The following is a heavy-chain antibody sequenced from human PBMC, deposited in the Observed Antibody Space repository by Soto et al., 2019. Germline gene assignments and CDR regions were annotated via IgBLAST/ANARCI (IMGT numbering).Heavy chain of an antibody. V-gene: IGHV3-74*03. D-gene: IGHD4-17*01. Sequence: EVQLVESGGGLVQPGGSLRLSCRASGFDFNNYWMHWVRQDPGKGLVWVSRINGDGSDTKYADSMKGRFTISRDNAKNTVYLQMNSLRAEDTAVYYCARDQTTGDWFDAWGQGTLVTVSS. CDR3: ARDQTTGDWFDA. J-gene: IGHJ5*02. CDR1: GFDFNNYW. CDR2: INGDGSDT.